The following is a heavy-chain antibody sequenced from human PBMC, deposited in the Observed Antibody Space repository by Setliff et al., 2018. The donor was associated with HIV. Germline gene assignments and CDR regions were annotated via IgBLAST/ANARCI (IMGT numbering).Heavy chain of an antibody. CDR2: IYFTGSS. Sequence: PSETLSLTCTVSGGSISTYYWSWIRQPPGKGLEWIGSIYFTGSSDNNPSLKSRVTLSVDTSKHQFSLKLRSVTAADTAVYYCARYRSKLDWFDPWGQGTLVTVSS. CDR1: GGSISTYY. J-gene: IGHJ5*02. D-gene: IGHD1-26*01. CDR3: ARYRSKLDWFDP. V-gene: IGHV4-59*08.